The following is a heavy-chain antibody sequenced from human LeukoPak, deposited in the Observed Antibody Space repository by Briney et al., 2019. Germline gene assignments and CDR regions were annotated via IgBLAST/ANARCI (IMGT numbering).Heavy chain of an antibody. CDR1: GGSISFYH. J-gene: IGHJ4*02. CDR3: AGGYSGSYYEGGPFDY. Sequence: PSEALSLTCTVSGGSISFYHWNWIRQPPGKGLEWIGYIHNSGIPNYNPSLKGRVSISVDTSKNQFSLSLSSVTAADTAVYYCAGGYSGSYYEGGPFDYWGQGTLVTVSS. V-gene: IGHV4-59*01. CDR2: IHNSGIP. D-gene: IGHD1-26*01.